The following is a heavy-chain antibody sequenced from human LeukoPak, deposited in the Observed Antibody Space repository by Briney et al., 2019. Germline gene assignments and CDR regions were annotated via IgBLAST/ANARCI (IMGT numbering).Heavy chain of an antibody. Sequence: SETLSLTCTVSGGSISSSSYYWGWIRQPPGKGLEWIGSIYYSGSTYYNPSLKSRVTISVDTSKNQFSLKLSSVTAADTAVYYCARRDYGRGDAFDIWGQGTMVTVSS. CDR1: GGSISSSSYY. V-gene: IGHV4-39*01. CDR2: IYYSGST. J-gene: IGHJ3*02. D-gene: IGHD4-17*01. CDR3: ARRDYGRGDAFDI.